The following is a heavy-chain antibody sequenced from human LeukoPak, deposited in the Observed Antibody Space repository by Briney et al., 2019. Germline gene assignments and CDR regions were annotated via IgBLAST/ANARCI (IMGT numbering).Heavy chain of an antibody. CDR3: ARGASASSDY. J-gene: IGHJ4*02. V-gene: IGHV3-74*01. Sequence: GGSLRLSCAASGFTFSDYCMHWVRQAPGKGLGWVSRLTRDGRSTVYADSGKCRFTMYRDHAKNTLFLKMHSLRDEDPAVYYCARGASASSDYWGEGTPVTVSS. CDR2: LTRDGRST. CDR1: GFTFSDYC.